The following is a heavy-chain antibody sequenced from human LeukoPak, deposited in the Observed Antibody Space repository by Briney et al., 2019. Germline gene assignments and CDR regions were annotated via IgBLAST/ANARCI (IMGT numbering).Heavy chain of an antibody. J-gene: IGHJ4*02. CDR3: AVLGATTSDY. CDR1: GFTFSSYA. V-gene: IGHV3-23*01. Sequence: PGGSLRLSRAVSGFTFSSYAMSWVRQAPGKGLEWVSAISGSGGSTYYADSVEGRFTISRDNSKNTLYLQMNSLRAEDTAVYYCAVLGATTSDYWGQGTLVTVSS. D-gene: IGHD1-26*01. CDR2: ISGSGGST.